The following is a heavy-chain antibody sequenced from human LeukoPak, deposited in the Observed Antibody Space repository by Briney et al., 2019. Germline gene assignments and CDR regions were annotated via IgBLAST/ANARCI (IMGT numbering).Heavy chain of an antibody. CDR1: GFTFSDYY. CDR3: AKIPQVGTTSVPNFDY. CDR2: ISSRGSTK. V-gene: IGHV3-11*01. J-gene: IGHJ4*02. D-gene: IGHD2/OR15-2a*01. Sequence: GGSLRLSCAASGFTFSDYYMSWIRQAPGKGLEWVVYISSRGSTKKHADSVKGRFTISRDNSRNTLYLQMSSLRTEDTAVYYCAKIPQVGTTSVPNFDYWGQGTLVTVSS.